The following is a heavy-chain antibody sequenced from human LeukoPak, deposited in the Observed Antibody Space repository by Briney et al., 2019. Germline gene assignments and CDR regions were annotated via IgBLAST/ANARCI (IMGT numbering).Heavy chain of an antibody. CDR3: ARGPYNGSGSLEFDY. D-gene: IGHD3-10*01. Sequence: PSVKVSCKVSGYTFTGYYMPWVRQAPGQGLGWMGWINPNNGGHNYAQKFQGRVTMTRDTSISTAYMELSRLRCDDTAVYYFARGPYNGSGSLEFDYWGQGTLVTVSS. J-gene: IGHJ4*02. V-gene: IGHV1-2*02. CDR2: INPNNGGH. CDR1: GYTFTGYY.